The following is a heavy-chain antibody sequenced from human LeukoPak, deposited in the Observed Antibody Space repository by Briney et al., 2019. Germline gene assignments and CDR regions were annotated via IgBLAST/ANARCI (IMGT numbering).Heavy chain of an antibody. CDR1: GGSISSSSYY. J-gene: IGHJ6*03. Sequence: KTSETLSLTCTVSGGSISSSSYYWVWIRQSPGKGLEWIGSMSYSGSTYYNPSLKSRVIMSGDTSKNQFSLRLNSVTAADTAVYYCGRMAKQYYYYHYMDVWGKGTTVTVSS. CDR3: GRMAKQYYYYHYMDV. V-gene: IGHV4-39*07. CDR2: MSYSGST. D-gene: IGHD5-24*01.